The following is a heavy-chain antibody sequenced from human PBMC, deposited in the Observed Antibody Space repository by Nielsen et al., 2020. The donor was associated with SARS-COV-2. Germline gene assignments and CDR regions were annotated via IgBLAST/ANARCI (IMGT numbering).Heavy chain of an antibody. Sequence: GESLKISCAASGFTFSSYEMNWVRQAPGKGLEWVSYISSSGSTIYYADSVKGRFTISRDNAKNSLYLQMNSLRAEDTAVYYCARAIYNWNDGDWFDPWGQGTLVTVSS. CDR2: ISSSGSTI. CDR1: GFTFSSYE. D-gene: IGHD1-20*01. V-gene: IGHV3-48*03. CDR3: ARAIYNWNDGDWFDP. J-gene: IGHJ5*02.